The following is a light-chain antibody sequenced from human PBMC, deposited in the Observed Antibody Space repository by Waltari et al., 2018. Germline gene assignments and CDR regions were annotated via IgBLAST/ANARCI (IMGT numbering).Light chain of an antibody. CDR3: MQHKALPWT. CDR2: GCS. J-gene: IGKJ1*01. Sequence: DIVMTQTPLSLPVTPGEPASISCRSSQSLLHTDGYTYLDWYLQKPGQSPQPLIYGCSNRASGLPDRFSGSGSGTDFTLKISKVEAEDVGVYYCMQHKALPWTFGQGTKVEIK. CDR1: QSLLHTDGYTY. V-gene: IGKV2-40*01.